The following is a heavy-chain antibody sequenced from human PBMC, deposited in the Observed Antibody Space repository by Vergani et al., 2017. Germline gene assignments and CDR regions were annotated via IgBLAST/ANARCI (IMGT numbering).Heavy chain of an antibody. Sequence: QVQLQESGPGLVKPSETLSLTCTVSGGSISSYYWSWIRQPAGKGLEWIGRIYTSGSTNYNPSLKSRVTMSVDTSKNQFSLKLSSVTAADTAVYYCARDVREYDFWSGYYGDNWFDPWGQGTLVTVSS. CDR2: IYTSGST. J-gene: IGHJ5*02. CDR1: GGSISSYY. D-gene: IGHD3-3*01. CDR3: ARDVREYDFWSGYYGDNWFDP. V-gene: IGHV4-4*07.